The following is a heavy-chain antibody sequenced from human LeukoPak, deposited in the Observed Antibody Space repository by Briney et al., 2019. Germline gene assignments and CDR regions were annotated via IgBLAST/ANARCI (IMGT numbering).Heavy chain of an antibody. Sequence: SETLSFTCTVSGGSISSGGYYWSWIRQHPGTGLEWIGYIYYSGSTYYNPSLKSRVTISVDTSKNQFSLKLSSVTAADTAVYYCAREGVDDSSGYSVDYWGQGTLVTVSS. J-gene: IGHJ4*02. CDR3: AREGVDDSSGYSVDY. D-gene: IGHD3-22*01. V-gene: IGHV4-31*03. CDR1: GGSISSGGYY. CDR2: IYYSGST.